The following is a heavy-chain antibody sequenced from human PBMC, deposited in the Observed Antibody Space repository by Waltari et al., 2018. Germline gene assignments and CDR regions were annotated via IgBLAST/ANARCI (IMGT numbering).Heavy chain of an antibody. CDR2: INHSGST. J-gene: IGHJ4*02. CDR1: GGSFSGSS. Sequence: QVQLQQWGAGLFKPSETLSLTCAVDGGSFSGSSCRWIRPPPGKGLEWIGEINHSGSTNYNPYLKSRVTISVDTSKNQCSLKLSSVTAADTAVEYCARDWRGSSSNYWGQGTLVTVSS. CDR3: ARDWRGSSSNY. V-gene: IGHV4-34*01. D-gene: IGHD6-6*01.